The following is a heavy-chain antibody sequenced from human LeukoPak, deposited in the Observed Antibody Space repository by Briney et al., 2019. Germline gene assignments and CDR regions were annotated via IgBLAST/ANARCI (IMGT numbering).Heavy chain of an antibody. J-gene: IGHJ4*02. CDR2: IIPIFGTA. V-gene: IGHV1-69*06. D-gene: IGHD3-9*01. Sequence: GASVKVSCKASGYTFTSYGISWVRQAPGQGLEWMGGIIPIFGTANYAQKFQGRVTITADKSTSTAYMELSSLRSEDTAVYYCAREYYDILTGYYNPGYWGQGTLVTVSS. CDR1: GYTFTSYG. CDR3: AREYYDILTGYYNPGY.